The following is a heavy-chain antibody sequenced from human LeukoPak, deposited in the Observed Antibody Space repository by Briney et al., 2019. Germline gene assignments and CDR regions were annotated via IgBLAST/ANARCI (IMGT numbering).Heavy chain of an antibody. V-gene: IGHV4-38-2*02. Sequence: KSSETLSLTCSVSGYSISSAYCWGWVRQPPGKGLEWIGNICHSGRTHYSPSFKSRVTTSIDTSKNQFSLKVYSVTATDTAVYFCARENWGFEYWGQGALVAVSS. D-gene: IGHD7-27*01. J-gene: IGHJ4*02. CDR2: ICHSGRT. CDR1: GYSISSAYC. CDR3: ARENWGFEY.